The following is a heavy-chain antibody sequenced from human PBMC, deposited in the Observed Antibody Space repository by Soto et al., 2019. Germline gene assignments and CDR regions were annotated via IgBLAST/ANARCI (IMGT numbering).Heavy chain of an antibody. V-gene: IGHV3-48*03. J-gene: IGHJ4*02. CDR1: VFIFSDYE. Sequence: WGSLRISCASSVFIFSDYEMNWVRQAPGRGLEWISYMSGPGATVYYADSVKGRFTISRDNAWNSLYLQMDSLRVEDTAMYYCARDRAGVPFDHWGQGTLVTVSS. CDR2: MSGPGATV. D-gene: IGHD3-10*01. CDR3: ARDRAGVPFDH.